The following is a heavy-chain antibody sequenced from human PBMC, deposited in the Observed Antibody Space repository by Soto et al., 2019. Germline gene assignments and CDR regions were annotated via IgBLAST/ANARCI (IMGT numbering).Heavy chain of an antibody. D-gene: IGHD2-2*01. CDR1: GYTFTSYG. CDR2: ISAYNGYT. V-gene: IGHV1-18*04. Sequence: WASVKVSCKASGYTFTSYGIIWARQAPGQGLEWMAWISAYNGYTNYAQKLQGRVTMTTDTSTSTASLELRSLRSDDTALYYSTRVERSSTIYGGYYYYGMDVWGQGTTVTVSS. CDR3: TRVERSSTIYGGYYYYGMDV. J-gene: IGHJ6*02.